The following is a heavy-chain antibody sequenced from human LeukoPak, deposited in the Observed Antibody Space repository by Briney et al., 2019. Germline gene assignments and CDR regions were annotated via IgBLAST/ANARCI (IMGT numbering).Heavy chain of an antibody. CDR2: ISWNSGSI. CDR1: GSTFDDYA. Sequence: GGSLRLSCAASGSTFDDYAMHWVRQAPGKGLEWVSGISWNSGSIGYADSVKGRFTISRDNAKNSLYLQMNSLRAEDTALYYCAKDISSTSDYYYYYGMDVWGQGTTVTVSS. CDR3: AKDISSTSDYYYYYGMDV. D-gene: IGHD2-2*01. V-gene: IGHV3-9*01. J-gene: IGHJ6*02.